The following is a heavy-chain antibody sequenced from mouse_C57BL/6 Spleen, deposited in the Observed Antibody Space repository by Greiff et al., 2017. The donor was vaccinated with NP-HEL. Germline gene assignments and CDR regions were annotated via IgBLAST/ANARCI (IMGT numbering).Heavy chain of an antibody. J-gene: IGHJ2*01. CDR3: ARSDYGSSYFDY. Sequence: VQLQQSGPELVKPGASVKIPCKASGYTFTDYNMDWVKQNHGKSLEWIGDINPNNGGTIYNQKFKGKATLTVDKSSSTAYMELRSLTSEDTAVYYCARSDYGSSYFDYWGQGTTLTVSS. D-gene: IGHD1-1*01. CDR2: INPNNGGT. V-gene: IGHV1-18*01. CDR1: GYTFTDYN.